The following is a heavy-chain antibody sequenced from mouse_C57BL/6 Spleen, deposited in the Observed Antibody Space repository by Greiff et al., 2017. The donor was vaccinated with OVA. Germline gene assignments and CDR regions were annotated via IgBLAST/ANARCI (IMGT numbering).Heavy chain of an antibody. CDR1: GYTFTNYW. Sequence: VKLQESGAELVRPGPSVKMSCKASGYTFTNYWIGWAKQRPGHGLEWIGDIYPGGGYTKYNEKLKGKATLTADKSSSTAYMQVSSLTSEDSAIYYCARGYYDYDYFDYWGQGTTLTVSS. J-gene: IGHJ2*01. CDR3: ARGYYDYDYFDY. CDR2: IYPGGGYT. D-gene: IGHD2-4*01. V-gene: IGHV1-63*01.